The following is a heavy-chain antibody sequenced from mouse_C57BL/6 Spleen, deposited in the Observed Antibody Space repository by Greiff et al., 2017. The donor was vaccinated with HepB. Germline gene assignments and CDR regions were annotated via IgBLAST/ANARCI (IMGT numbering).Heavy chain of an antibody. CDR2: ISSGSSTI. CDR1: GFTFSDYG. J-gene: IGHJ1*03. Sequence: EVQLMESGGGLVKPGGSLKLSCAASGFTFSDYGMHWVRQAPEKGLEWVAYISSGSSTIYYADTVKGRFTISRDNAKNTLFLQMTSLRSEDTAMYYCARCRGSTWYFDVWGTGTTVTVSS. D-gene: IGHD3-1*01. V-gene: IGHV5-17*01. CDR3: ARCRGSTWYFDV.